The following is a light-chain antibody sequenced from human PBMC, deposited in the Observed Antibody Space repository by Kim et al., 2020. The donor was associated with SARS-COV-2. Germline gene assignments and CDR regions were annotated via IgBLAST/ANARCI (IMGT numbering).Light chain of an antibody. J-gene: IGKJ1*01. CDR1: QSISNW. CDR2: KAS. V-gene: IGKV1-5*03. Sequence: DIQMTQSPSSLSASVGDRVSITCRASQSISNWVAWYQQRPGKAPTLLIQKASNLENGVPSRFSGSGSGTEFTLTISSLQPDDSATYYCQQYNSYSRTFGRGTKVDIK. CDR3: QQYNSYSRT.